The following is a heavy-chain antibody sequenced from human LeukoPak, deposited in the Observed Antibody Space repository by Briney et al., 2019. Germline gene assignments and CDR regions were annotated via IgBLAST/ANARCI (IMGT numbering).Heavy chain of an antibody. J-gene: IGHJ4*02. Sequence: ASVKVSCKASGYTFTGYYMHWVRQAPGQGLEWMGWINPNSGGTNYAQKFQGRVTMTRDTSISTAYMELSRLRSDDTAVYYCASQNSSGWYVQRYYFDYWGQGTLVTVSS. D-gene: IGHD6-19*01. V-gene: IGHV1-2*02. CDR1: GYTFTGYY. CDR2: INPNSGGT. CDR3: ASQNSSGWYVQRYYFDY.